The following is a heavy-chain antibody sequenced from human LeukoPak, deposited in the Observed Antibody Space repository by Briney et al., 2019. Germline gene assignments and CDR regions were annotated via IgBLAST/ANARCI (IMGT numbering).Heavy chain of an antibody. Sequence: PSETLSLTCTVSGYSISSGYYWGWIRQPPGKGLEWIGSIYHSGSTYYNPSLKSRATISVDTSKNQFSLKLSSVTAADTAVYYCARGRSTYYYDSSGYYEDYWGQGTLVTVSS. D-gene: IGHD3-22*01. CDR2: IYHSGST. CDR1: GYSISSGYY. J-gene: IGHJ4*02. CDR3: ARGRSTYYYDSSGYYEDY. V-gene: IGHV4-38-2*02.